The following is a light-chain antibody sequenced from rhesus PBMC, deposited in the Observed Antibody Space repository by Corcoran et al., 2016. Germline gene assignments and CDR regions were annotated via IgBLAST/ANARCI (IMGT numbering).Light chain of an antibody. CDR1: QDISRW. J-gene: IGKJ1*01. CDR3: QQYDDLPRT. Sequence: DIQMTQSPSSLSASVGDRVTITCHASQDISRWLAWSQPKPGKTPKPLIYYAPSFQSGVPSGFSVSGAGTDYTLTFSSLQPEDFATYYCQQYDDLPRTFGQGTKVEIK. V-gene: IGKV1-19*01. CDR2: YAP.